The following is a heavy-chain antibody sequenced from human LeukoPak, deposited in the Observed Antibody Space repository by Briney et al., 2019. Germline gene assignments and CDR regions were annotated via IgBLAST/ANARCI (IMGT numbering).Heavy chain of an antibody. V-gene: IGHV4-59*01. D-gene: IGHD2-2*02. CDR3: ARGRVPADIRYYYYYGMDV. J-gene: IGHJ6*02. CDR1: GGSISSYY. Sequence: SETLSFTCTVSGGSISSYYWSWLRHPPGHGLVWSGYIHYSRSPNSNPSLKSRVTISVDTSKNQFSLKLSSVTAADTAVYYCARGRVPADIRYYYYYGMDVWGQGTTVTVSS. CDR2: IHYSRSP.